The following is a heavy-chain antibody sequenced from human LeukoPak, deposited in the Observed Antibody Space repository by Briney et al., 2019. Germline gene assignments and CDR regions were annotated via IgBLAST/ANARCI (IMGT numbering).Heavy chain of an antibody. D-gene: IGHD2-2*01. CDR1: GYTFTSYD. CDR2: MNPNSGNT. V-gene: IGHV1-8*01. CDR3: ARVGLRIVVVPAAKYWFDP. Sequence: GASVKVSCKASGYTFTSYDINWVRQATGQGLEWMGWMNPNSGNTGYAQKFQGGVTMTRNTSISTAYMELSSPRSEDTAVYYCARVGLRIVVVPAAKYWFDPWGQGTLVTVSS. J-gene: IGHJ5*02.